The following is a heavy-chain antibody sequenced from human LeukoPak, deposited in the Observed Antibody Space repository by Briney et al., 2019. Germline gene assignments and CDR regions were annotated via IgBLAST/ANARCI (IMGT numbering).Heavy chain of an antibody. CDR3: AKVDSGNYYYFDY. J-gene: IGHJ4*02. CDR2: ISGSDNST. CDR1: GFTFSSYA. D-gene: IGHD1-26*01. V-gene: IGHV3-23*01. Sequence: GGSLRLSCVVSGFTFSSYAMSWVRQAPGKGLEWVSVISGSDNSTYYADSVKGRFTISRDNSKNTPYMQMNSLRVEDTAIYYCAKVDSGNYYYFDYWGQGTLVTVSS.